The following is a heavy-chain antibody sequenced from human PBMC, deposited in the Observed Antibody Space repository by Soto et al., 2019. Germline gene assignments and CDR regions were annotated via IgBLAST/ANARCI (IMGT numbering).Heavy chain of an antibody. CDR2: IYRGGDT. Sequence: GGSLRLSCAVSGFTVSYNYMNWVRQAPGKGLEWVSVIYRGGDTFYADSVKGRFTISRDNSKNTLYLQMNSLRAEDTAVYYCARGMYGSGSYDIGDAFDMWGQGTMVTVSS. V-gene: IGHV3-53*01. CDR3: ARGMYGSGSYDIGDAFDM. D-gene: IGHD3-10*01. CDR1: GFTVSYNY. J-gene: IGHJ3*02.